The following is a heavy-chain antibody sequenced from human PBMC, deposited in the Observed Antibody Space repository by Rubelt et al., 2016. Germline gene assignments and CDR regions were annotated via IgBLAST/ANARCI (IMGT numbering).Heavy chain of an antibody. CDR2: ISYDGSNK. J-gene: IGHJ4*02. CDR1: GFTFSSYA. Sequence: QVQLVESGGGVVQPGRSLRLSCAASGFTFSSYAMHWVRQAPGKGLERVAVISYDGSNKYYADSVKGRFTISRDNSKNTRYLQMNSLRAEDTAVYYCAREDELMVGAMGLDYWGQGTLVTVSS. CDR3: AREDELMVGAMGLDY. V-gene: IGHV3-30*04. D-gene: IGHD1-26*01.